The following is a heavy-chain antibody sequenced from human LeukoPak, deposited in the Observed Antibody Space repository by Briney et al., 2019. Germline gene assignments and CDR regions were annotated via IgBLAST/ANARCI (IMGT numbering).Heavy chain of an antibody. CDR2: IYHSGST. CDR1: GYSISSGYY. D-gene: IGHD3-10*01. CDR3: ARLPLYYGSGTYYNRDY. Sequence: SETLSLTCTVSGYSISSGYYWGWIRQPPGKGLEWIGSIYHSGSTYHNPSLKSRVTISVDTSKNQFSLKLNSVTAADTAVYYCARLPLYYGSGTYYNRDYWGQGTLVTVSS. J-gene: IGHJ4*02. V-gene: IGHV4-38-2*02.